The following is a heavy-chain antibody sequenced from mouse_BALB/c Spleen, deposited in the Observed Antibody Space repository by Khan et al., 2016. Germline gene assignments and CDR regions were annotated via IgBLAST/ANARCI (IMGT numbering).Heavy chain of an antibody. V-gene: IGHV7-3*02. CDR3: ARDFNDGYYSYFDV. D-gene: IGHD2-3*01. CDR2: VRNKANGYTT. Sequence: EVELVESGGGLVEPGGSLRLSCTTSGFTFTDYYMSWVRQPPGEALEWLGFVRNKANGYTTVFSASVKGRFTISRDNSQSILYLQMNTLRAEDSATYYCARDFNDGYYSYFDVWIAGTTVTVSS. J-gene: IGHJ1*01. CDR1: GFTFTDYY.